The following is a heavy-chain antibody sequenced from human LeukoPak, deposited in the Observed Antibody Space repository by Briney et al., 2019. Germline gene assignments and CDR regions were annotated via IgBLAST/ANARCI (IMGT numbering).Heavy chain of an antibody. CDR2: IYSGGST. D-gene: IGHD3-22*01. J-gene: IGHJ3*02. CDR1: GFTVSSNY. V-gene: IGHV3-53*04. CDR3: ATQYYYDSSGYDAFDN. Sequence: GGSLRLSCAASGFTVSSNYMSWVRQAPGKGLEWVSVIYSGGSTYYADSVKGRFTISRHNSKNTLYLQMNSLRAEDTAVYYCATQYYYDSSGYDAFDNWGQGTMVTVSS.